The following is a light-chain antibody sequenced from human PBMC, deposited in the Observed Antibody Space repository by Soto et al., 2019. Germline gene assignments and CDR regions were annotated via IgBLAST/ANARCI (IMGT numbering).Light chain of an antibody. J-gene: IGKJ2*01. Sequence: EIVLTQSPATLSVSPGERATLSCRASQSVSDNLAWYQQKRGQAPRLLIHGASIRATGIPARFSGSGSGTEFTLTISSLQSEDFAVYYCHQYDNWPPGYTFGQGTKLEI. CDR2: GAS. V-gene: IGKV3-15*01. CDR3: HQYDNWPPGYT. CDR1: QSVSDN.